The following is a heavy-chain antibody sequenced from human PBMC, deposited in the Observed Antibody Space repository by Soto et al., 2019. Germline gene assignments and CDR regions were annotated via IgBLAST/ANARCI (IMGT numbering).Heavy chain of an antibody. CDR2: IYYSGST. V-gene: IGHV4-31*03. J-gene: IGHJ5*02. Sequence: QVQLQESGPGLVKPSQTLSLTCTVSGGSISSGGYYWNWIRQQPGKGLEWIGYIYYSGSTYYNTSLKSRVSISVDTSKNHFYLKLTSVTAADTAVYYCARSVFPWGRGTLVTVSS. CDR3: ARSVFP. CDR1: GGSISSGGYY.